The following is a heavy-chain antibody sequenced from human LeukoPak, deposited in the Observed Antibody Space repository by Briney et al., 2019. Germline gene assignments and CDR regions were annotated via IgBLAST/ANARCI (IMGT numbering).Heavy chain of an antibody. J-gene: IGHJ4*02. CDR2: ISYDGSNK. Sequence: GGSLRLSCAASGFTFSSFAMHWVRQAPGKGLEWVAVISYDGSNKYYADSVKGRFTTSRDNSENTLYLQMNSLRAEDTAVYYCARDGWVDYWGQGTLVTVSS. V-gene: IGHV3-30-3*01. D-gene: IGHD1-26*01. CDR1: GFTFSSFA. CDR3: ARDGWVDY.